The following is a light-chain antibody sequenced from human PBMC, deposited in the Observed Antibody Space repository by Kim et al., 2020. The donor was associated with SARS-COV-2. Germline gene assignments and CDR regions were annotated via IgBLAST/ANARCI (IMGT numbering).Light chain of an antibody. CDR1: QGIRDD. CDR2: DAS. J-gene: IGKJ2*01. V-gene: IGKV1-17*01. CDR3: LQHNTYPYT. Sequence: DIQMTQSPSSLSASVGDRVTITCRASQGIRDDLAWYQQKPGKAPKRLIYDASTLQSGVPSRFRGSGSGTEFTLTISSLQPEDFGSYYCLQHNTYPYTFGQGTKLEI.